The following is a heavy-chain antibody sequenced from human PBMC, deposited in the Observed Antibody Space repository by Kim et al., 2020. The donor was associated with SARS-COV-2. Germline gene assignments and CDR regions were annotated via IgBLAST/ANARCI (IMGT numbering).Heavy chain of an antibody. J-gene: IGHJ6*01. CDR1: GGSISSFY. CDR3: ARSNGDWGFGYYYCMDV. CDR2: IYYSGST. Sequence: SETLSLTCTVSGGSISSFYWSWIRQPPGKGLEWIGYIYYSGSTNYNPSLKSRVTISVDTSKNQFSLKLRSVTAADTAVYYCARSNGDWGFGYYYCMDVWG. D-gene: IGHD4-17*01. V-gene: IGHV4-59*08.